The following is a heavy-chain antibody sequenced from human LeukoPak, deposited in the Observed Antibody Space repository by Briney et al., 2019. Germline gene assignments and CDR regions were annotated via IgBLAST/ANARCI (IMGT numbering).Heavy chain of an antibody. J-gene: IGHJ4*02. Sequence: SETLSLTCTVSGGSIDSDYWSWIRQPPGKGLEWIGYIYYSGSTYYNPSLKSRVTISVDTSKNQFSLKLSSVTAADTAVYYCASGGWYWDYWGQGTLVTVSS. D-gene: IGHD2-15*01. V-gene: IGHV4-30-4*01. CDR2: IYYSGST. CDR1: GGSIDSDY. CDR3: ASGGWYWDY.